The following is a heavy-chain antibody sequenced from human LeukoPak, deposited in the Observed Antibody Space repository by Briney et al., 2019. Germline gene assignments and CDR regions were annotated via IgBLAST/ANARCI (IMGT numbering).Heavy chain of an antibody. Sequence: SETLSLTCTVSGVSISSYYWSWIRQPPGKGLEWIGYIYYSGSTNYNPSLKSRVTISVDTSKNQFSLKLSSVTAADTAVYYCARVPGSGSYSHFDYWGQGTLVTVSS. CDR3: ARVPGSGSYSHFDY. J-gene: IGHJ4*02. CDR1: GVSISSYY. CDR2: IYYSGST. V-gene: IGHV4-59*01. D-gene: IGHD3-10*01.